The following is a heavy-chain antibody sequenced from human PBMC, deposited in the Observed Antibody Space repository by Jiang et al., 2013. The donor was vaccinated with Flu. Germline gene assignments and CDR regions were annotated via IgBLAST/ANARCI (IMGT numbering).Heavy chain of an antibody. J-gene: IGHJ5*02. D-gene: IGHD4-11*01. CDR1: GGSISSYY. CDR3: ARQPDYSDYAVDP. CDR2: IYYSGST. V-gene: IGHV4-59*08. Sequence: PGLVKPSETLSLTCTVSGGSISSYYWSWIRQPPGKGLEWIGYIYYSGSTNYNPSLKSRVTISVDTSKNQFSLKLSSVTAADTAVYYCARQPDYSDYAVDPWGQGTLVTVSS.